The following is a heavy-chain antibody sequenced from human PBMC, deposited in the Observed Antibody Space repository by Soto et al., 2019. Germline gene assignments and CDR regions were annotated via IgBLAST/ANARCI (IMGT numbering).Heavy chain of an antibody. CDR2: ISSGGGVS. CDR1: GFTFSDYY. D-gene: IGHD1-1*01. J-gene: IGHJ5*02. Sequence: PGGSLRLSCAASGFTFSDYYMTWIRQAPGKGLEWVSDISSGGGVSNFADSVRGRFTISRDNTNNSLYLQMNNLRAEDTAIYYCARRLTGRTTGDWFDPWGQGTLVTVSS. V-gene: IGHV3-11*01. CDR3: ARRLTGRTTGDWFDP.